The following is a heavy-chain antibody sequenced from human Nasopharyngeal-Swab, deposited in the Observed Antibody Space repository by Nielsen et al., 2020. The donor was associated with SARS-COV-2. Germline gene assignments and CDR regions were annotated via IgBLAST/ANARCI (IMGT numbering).Heavy chain of an antibody. J-gene: IGHJ6*03. CDR2: ISWDSGST. CDR3: ARGFIVATIFHYYYMDV. D-gene: IGHD5-12*01. CDR1: GFTFDDYA. Sequence: SLKISCAASGFTFDDYAMHWVRQAPGKGLEWVSGISWDSGSTGYAQKFQGRVTMTRNTSISTAYMELSSLRSEDTAVYYCARGFIVATIFHYYYMDVWGKGTTVTVSS. V-gene: IGHV3-9*01.